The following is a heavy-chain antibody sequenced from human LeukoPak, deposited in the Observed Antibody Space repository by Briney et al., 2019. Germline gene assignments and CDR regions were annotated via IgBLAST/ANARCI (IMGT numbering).Heavy chain of an antibody. Sequence: ASVKVSCKASGYTFTCYYMHWVRQAPGQGLEWMGWISPNSSGTNYAKKFQGRVTMTRDTSISTAYMELSRLRSDDKAVYYCARDISYGDYYYYYYMNVWGKGTTVTVSS. CDR2: ISPNSSGT. CDR3: ARDISYGDYYYYYYMNV. J-gene: IGHJ6*03. V-gene: IGHV1-2*02. D-gene: IGHD4-17*01. CDR1: GYTFTCYY.